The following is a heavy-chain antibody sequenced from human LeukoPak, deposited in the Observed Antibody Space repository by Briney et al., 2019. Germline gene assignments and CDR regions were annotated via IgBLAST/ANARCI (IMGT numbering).Heavy chain of an antibody. V-gene: IGHV1-2*04. Sequence: ASVKVSCKASGYTFTSYDINWVRQATGQGLEWMGWINPNSGGTNYAQKFQGWVTMTRDTSISTAYMELSRLRSDDTAVYYCARGPPIAAAEIDYWGQGTLVTVSS. CDR1: GYTFTSYD. CDR2: INPNSGGT. CDR3: ARGPPIAAAEIDY. J-gene: IGHJ4*02. D-gene: IGHD6-13*01.